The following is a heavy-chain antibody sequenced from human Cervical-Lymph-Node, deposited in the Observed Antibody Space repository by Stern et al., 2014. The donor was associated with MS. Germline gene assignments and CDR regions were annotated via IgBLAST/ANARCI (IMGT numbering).Heavy chain of an antibody. CDR1: GYLFDDYW. CDR2: IFPRDSNT. CDR3: ARSPATPSGYDRFDY. D-gene: IGHD5-12*01. J-gene: IGHJ4*02. V-gene: IGHV5-51*03. Sequence: EVHLVESGAEVKKPGESLKISCEASGYLFDDYWIGWVRQMSGRGLELVAIIFPRDSNTRYSPSVQGQVTISADKSISTAYLQWSSLKARDPAMFYCARSPATPSGYDRFDYWGQGALVTVSS.